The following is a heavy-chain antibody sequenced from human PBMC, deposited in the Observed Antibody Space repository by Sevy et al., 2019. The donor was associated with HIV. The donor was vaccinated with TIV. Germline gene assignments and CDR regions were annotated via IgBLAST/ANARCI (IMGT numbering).Heavy chain of an antibody. CDR3: AKDRVVVVPAAPGLGYYYGMDV. J-gene: IGHJ6*02. CDR1: GFTFNYYG. D-gene: IGHD2-2*01. Sequence: GSLRLSCAASGFTFNYYGMYWVRQAPGKGLEWVSFIRYDGSNKDYADSEKGRFTISRDNSKNTVYLQMNSLRGEDTAVYHCAKDRVVVVPAAPGLGYYYGMDVWGQGTTVTVSS. CDR2: IRYDGSNK. V-gene: IGHV3-30*02.